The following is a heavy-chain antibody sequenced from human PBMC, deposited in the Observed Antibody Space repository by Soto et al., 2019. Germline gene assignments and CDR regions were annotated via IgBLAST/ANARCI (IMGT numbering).Heavy chain of an antibody. CDR2: IYSGGST. D-gene: IGHD6-19*01. J-gene: IGHJ3*02. V-gene: IGHV3-53*01. CDR1: GFTVSSNY. Sequence: SLRLSCAASGFTVSSNYMSWVRQAPGKGLEWVSVIYSGGSTYYADSVKGRFTISRDNSKNTLYLQMNSLRAEDTAVYYCARDRLAVAGKADAFDIWGQGTMVTVSS. CDR3: ARDRLAVAGKADAFDI.